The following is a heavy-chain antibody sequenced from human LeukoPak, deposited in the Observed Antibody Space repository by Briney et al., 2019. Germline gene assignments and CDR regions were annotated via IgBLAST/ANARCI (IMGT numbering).Heavy chain of an antibody. J-gene: IGHJ4*02. Sequence: GGSLRLSCAASGFTFSSYWMHWVRQAPGKGLEWVGFIRSKAYGETADYAASVKGRFTISRDDSKAIAYLQMNSLKTEDSAVYHCTRDRGAYNLYDYWGQGTLVTVSS. D-gene: IGHD1-1*01. V-gene: IGHV3-49*04. CDR3: TRDRGAYNLYDY. CDR1: GFTFSSYW. CDR2: IRSKAYGETA.